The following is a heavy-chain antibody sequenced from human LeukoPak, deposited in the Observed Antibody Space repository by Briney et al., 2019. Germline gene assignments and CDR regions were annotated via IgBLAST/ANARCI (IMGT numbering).Heavy chain of an antibody. Sequence: SHTLSLTCAISGANVPSNSAAWNWIRQSPSRGLEWLARTYYRSNSYTDYAVSVKSRISINPDTSQNQFSLQLNSVTPEDTAVYYCARAASPYYYGSGSYYSRFDYWGQGTLVTVSS. J-gene: IGHJ4*02. D-gene: IGHD3-10*01. CDR1: GANVPSNSAA. CDR2: TYYRSNSYT. CDR3: ARAASPYYYGSGSYYSRFDY. V-gene: IGHV6-1*01.